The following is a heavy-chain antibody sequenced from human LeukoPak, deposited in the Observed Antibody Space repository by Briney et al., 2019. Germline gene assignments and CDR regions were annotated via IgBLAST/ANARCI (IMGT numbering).Heavy chain of an antibody. V-gene: IGHV3-48*03. Sequence: PGGSLRLSCAASGFTFSSYALNWARQAPRKELEWLSYISTTGSTIYYADSVKGRFTISRDNAKNSLYLQMNSLRAEDTAVYYCARDGTDNFYYGMDVWGQGTTVTVSS. CDR2: ISTTGSTI. D-gene: IGHD1-1*01. CDR1: GFTFSSYA. CDR3: ARDGTDNFYYGMDV. J-gene: IGHJ6*02.